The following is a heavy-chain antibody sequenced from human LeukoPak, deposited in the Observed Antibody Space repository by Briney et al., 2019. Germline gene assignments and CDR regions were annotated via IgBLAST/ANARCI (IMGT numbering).Heavy chain of an antibody. Sequence: SETLSLTCTVSGGSISSSSYYWGWIRQPPGKGLEWIGSIYYSGSTNYNPSLKSRVTISVDTSKNQFSLKLSSVTAADTAVYYCARVLAAAGNNWFDPWGQGTLVTVSS. J-gene: IGHJ5*02. CDR2: IYYSGST. V-gene: IGHV4-39*07. D-gene: IGHD6-13*01. CDR1: GGSISSSSYY. CDR3: ARVLAAAGNNWFDP.